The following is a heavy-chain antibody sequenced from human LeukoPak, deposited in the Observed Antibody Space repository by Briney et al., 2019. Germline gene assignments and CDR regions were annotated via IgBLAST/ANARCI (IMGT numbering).Heavy chain of an antibody. D-gene: IGHD6-19*01. V-gene: IGHV3-53*01. CDR3: ASPKYTSGPFNY. Sequence: GGSLRLSCAASGFTVSSNYMSWVRQAPGKGLECVSVLYNTGSTYYADSVKGRFTNSRDNSKNTLYLQMNSLRAEDTAVYYCASPKYTSGPFNYWGQGALVTVSS. CDR1: GFTVSSNY. J-gene: IGHJ4*02. CDR2: LYNTGST.